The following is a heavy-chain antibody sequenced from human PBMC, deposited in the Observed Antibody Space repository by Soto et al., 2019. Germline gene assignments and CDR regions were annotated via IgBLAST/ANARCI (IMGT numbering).Heavy chain of an antibody. V-gene: IGHV1-18*01. CDR2: IIPYNGKT. CDR3: ARGVSAGVDY. D-gene: IGHD1-26*01. CDR1: GYSFTTYG. J-gene: IGHJ4*02. Sequence: ASVKVSCKASGYSFTTYGIFWVRQAPGQGLEWMGWIIPYNGKTNYAQKFQGRVTMTRDTSINTAYMELTTLTSDDTAFYYCARGVSAGVDYWGQGTLVTVSS.